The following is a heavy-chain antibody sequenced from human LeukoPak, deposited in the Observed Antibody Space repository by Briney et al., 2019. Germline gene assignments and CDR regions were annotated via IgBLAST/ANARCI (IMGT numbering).Heavy chain of an antibody. Sequence: SVKVSCKASGGTFSRYAISWVRQAPGQGLEWMGGIIPIFGIANYAQKFQGRVTFTTDESTSTAYMGLSSLRSEDTALYYCVFDSSGYLSRSLPPYFDYWGQGTLVTVSS. V-gene: IGHV1-69*05. J-gene: IGHJ4*02. CDR3: VFDSSGYLSRSLPPYFDY. CDR1: GGTFSRYA. D-gene: IGHD3-22*01. CDR2: IIPIFGIA.